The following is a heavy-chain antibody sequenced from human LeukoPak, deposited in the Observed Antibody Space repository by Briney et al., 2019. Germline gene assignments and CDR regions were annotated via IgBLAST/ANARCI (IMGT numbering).Heavy chain of an antibody. J-gene: IGHJ4*02. CDR2: ISADGGST. Sequence: GGSLRLSCAASGFTFSNYAMNWVRQAPGKGLEWVSSISADGGSTYYADSVRGQFTISRDNSRNTLYLQMNSLRAEDTAVHYCAKDIVIIPAAYFDYWGQGTLVTVSS. CDR1: GFTFSNYA. D-gene: IGHD2-2*01. CDR3: AKDIVIIPAAYFDY. V-gene: IGHV3-23*01.